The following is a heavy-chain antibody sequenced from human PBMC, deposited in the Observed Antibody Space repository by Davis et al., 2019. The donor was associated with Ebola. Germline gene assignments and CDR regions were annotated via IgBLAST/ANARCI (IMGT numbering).Heavy chain of an antibody. Sequence: ASVKVSCKASGYTFTSYDINWVRQATGQGLEWMGWMNPNSGNTGYAQKFQGRVTMTRDTSISTAYMELSRLRSDDTAVYYCARVGTTVTTLDYWGQGTLVTVSS. CDR2: MNPNSGNT. D-gene: IGHD4-17*01. CDR3: ARVGTTVTTLDY. CDR1: GYTFTSYD. J-gene: IGHJ4*02. V-gene: IGHV1-8*01.